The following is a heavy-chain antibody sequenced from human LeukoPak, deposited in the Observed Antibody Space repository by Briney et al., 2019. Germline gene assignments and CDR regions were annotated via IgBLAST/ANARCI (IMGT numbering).Heavy chain of an antibody. CDR1: GGSFSGYY. CDR3: ARGVSGWYSCYFDY. V-gene: IGHV4-34*01. CDR2: INHSGST. J-gene: IGHJ4*02. Sequence: SETLSLTCAVYGGSFSGYYWSWTRQPPGKGLEWIGEINHSGSTNYNPSLKSRVTISVDTSKNQFSLKLSSVTAADTAVYYCARGVSGWYSCYFDYWGQGTLVTVSS. D-gene: IGHD6-19*01.